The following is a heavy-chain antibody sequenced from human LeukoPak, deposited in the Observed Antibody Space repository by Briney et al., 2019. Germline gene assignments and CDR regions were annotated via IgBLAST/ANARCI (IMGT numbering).Heavy chain of an antibody. D-gene: IGHD1-26*01. CDR2: ISGDGSND. J-gene: IGHJ4*02. V-gene: IGHV3-30*03. Sequence: SGGSLRLSCVASGFTFTSHAMHWVRQAPGKGLEWVAVISGDGSNDFYAQSVKGRFTISRDNSKNTLYLHMNSLRAEDMAVYYCARDITVGATGFDYWGQGTLVTVSS. CDR3: ARDITVGATGFDY. CDR1: GFTFTSHA.